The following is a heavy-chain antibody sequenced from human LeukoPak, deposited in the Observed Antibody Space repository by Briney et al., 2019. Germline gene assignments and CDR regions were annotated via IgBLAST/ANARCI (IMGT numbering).Heavy chain of an antibody. Sequence: PGGSLRLSCAASGFTFDDYAMHWVRQAPGKGLEWVSLISWDGCSSYYADSVKGRFTISRDNSKNSLYLQMNSLRAEDTALYYCAKDSVAVTGTGNIDYWGQGTLVTVSS. CDR1: GFTFDDYA. J-gene: IGHJ4*02. CDR3: AKDSVAVTGTGNIDY. V-gene: IGHV3-43D*03. CDR2: ISWDGCSS. D-gene: IGHD6-19*01.